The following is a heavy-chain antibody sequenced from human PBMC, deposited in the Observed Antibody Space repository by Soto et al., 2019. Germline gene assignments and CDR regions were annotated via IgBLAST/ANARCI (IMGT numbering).Heavy chain of an antibody. D-gene: IGHD4-17*01. CDR3: AGSYGDSVY. CDR2: ISYDGSNK. Sequence: QVQLVESGGGVVQPGRSLRLSCAASGFTFSDYAMHWVRQAPGKGLEWVAVISYDGSNKYYADYVKGRFTSSRDSSKNTLSLQMNSLRVEDTAVYYCAGSYGDSVYWGQGTLVTVSS. CDR1: GFTFSDYA. V-gene: IGHV3-30-3*01. J-gene: IGHJ4*02.